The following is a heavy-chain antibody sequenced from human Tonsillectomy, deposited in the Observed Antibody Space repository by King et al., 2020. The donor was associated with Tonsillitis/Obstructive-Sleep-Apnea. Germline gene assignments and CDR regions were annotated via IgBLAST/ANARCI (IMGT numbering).Heavy chain of an antibody. Sequence: VQLVETGGGLVQPGRSLRLSCAASGFTFDDYAMYWVRQAPGKGLEWVSGISWNNGNIGYAESVKGRFTISRENAKNSLYLQMNSLRAEDTALYYCAKSAYYDFWSGYYTDRDSMDVWGKGTTVTVSS. D-gene: IGHD3-3*01. CDR3: AKSAYYDFWSGYYTDRDSMDV. V-gene: IGHV3-9*01. CDR1: GFTFDDYA. CDR2: ISWNNGNI. J-gene: IGHJ6*03.